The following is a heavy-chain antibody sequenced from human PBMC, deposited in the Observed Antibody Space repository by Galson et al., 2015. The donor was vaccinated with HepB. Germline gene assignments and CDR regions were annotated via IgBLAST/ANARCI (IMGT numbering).Heavy chain of an antibody. CDR3: GRIGGSYYMYAFDI. V-gene: IGHV3-23*01. D-gene: IGHD1-26*01. CDR2: ISGSGGST. Sequence: SLRLSCAASGFTFSSYAMSWVRQAPGKGLEWVSAISGSGGSTYYADSVKGRFTISRDNSKNTLYLQMNSLRAEDTAVYYCGRIGGSYYMYAFDIWGQGTMVTVSS. J-gene: IGHJ3*02. CDR1: GFTFSSYA.